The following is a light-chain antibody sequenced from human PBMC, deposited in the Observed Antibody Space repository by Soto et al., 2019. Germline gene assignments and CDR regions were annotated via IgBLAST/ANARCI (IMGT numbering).Light chain of an antibody. CDR1: QSVSSN. V-gene: IGKV3-15*01. Sequence: EIVMTQSPATPSVSPGERATLSCRASQSVSSNLAWYQQKPGQAPRLLIYGASTRPTGIPARFSGSGSGTEFTLTISSLQSEDFAVYYCQHYNNWPRTFGQGTKVEIK. J-gene: IGKJ1*01. CDR2: GAS. CDR3: QHYNNWPRT.